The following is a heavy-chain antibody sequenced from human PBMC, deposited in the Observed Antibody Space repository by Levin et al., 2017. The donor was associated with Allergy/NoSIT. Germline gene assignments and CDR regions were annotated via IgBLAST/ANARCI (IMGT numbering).Heavy chain of an antibody. CDR3: ARGLRGGLDP. J-gene: IGHJ5*02. CDR2: IATAGDT. V-gene: IGHV3-13*01. Sequence: PGGFLRLSCAASGFTFSNYDMHWVRQVTGKGLEWVSSIATAGDTYYSGSVKGRFTISRENAKNSLYLQMNSLRAGDTAGYYCARGLRGGLDPWGQGTLVIVSS. CDR1: GFTFSNYD. D-gene: IGHD3-16*01.